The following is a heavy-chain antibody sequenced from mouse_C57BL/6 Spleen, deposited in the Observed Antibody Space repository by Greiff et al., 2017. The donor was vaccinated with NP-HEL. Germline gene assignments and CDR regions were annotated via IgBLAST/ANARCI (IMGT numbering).Heavy chain of an antibody. J-gene: IGHJ4*01. CDR1: GFTFSSYA. CDR3: ARDHYGSSPLYAMDY. CDR2: ISDGGSYT. D-gene: IGHD1-1*01. Sequence: EVQGVESGGGLVKPGGSLKLSCAASGFTFSSYAMSWVRQTPEKRLEWVATISDGGSYTYYPDNVKGRFTISRDNAKNNLYLQMSHLKSEDTAMYYCARDHYGSSPLYAMDYWGQGTSVTVSS. V-gene: IGHV5-4*01.